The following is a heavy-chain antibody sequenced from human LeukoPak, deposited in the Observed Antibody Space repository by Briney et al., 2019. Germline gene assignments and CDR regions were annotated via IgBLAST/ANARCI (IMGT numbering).Heavy chain of an antibody. V-gene: IGHV5-51*01. CDR1: GSHITSYW. Sequence: GEVPQSFCRGSGSHITSYWNGWGRQVPGKGLEWVGIIYSGDSDTRYSRSFQGQGTISAEKTISTAYLQWSSLKASDTAMYYCARHGGYCSSTSCYGGFVDYWGQGTLVTVSS. CDR2: IYSGDSDT. D-gene: IGHD2-2*01. CDR3: ARHGGYCSSTSCYGGFVDY. J-gene: IGHJ4*02.